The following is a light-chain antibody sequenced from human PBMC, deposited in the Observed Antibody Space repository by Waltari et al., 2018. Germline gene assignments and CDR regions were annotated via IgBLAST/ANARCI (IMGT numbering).Light chain of an antibody. CDR1: SSDIGRYNL. V-gene: IGLV2-8*01. CDR3: SSYAGSGTVV. J-gene: IGLJ2*01. CDR2: DVT. Sequence: QSALTQPPSASGSPGQSVAISCTGTSSDIGRYNLVPWYQQDPGNAPKLIVYDVTKRPSGVPDRFSGSKSGNTASLIVSGLQAGDEADYYCSSYAGSGTVVFGGGTKLTVL.